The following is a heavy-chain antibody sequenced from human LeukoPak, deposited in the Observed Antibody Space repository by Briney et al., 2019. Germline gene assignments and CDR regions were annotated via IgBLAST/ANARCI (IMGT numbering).Heavy chain of an antibody. CDR3: AKKKPYGSGSYFFDY. Sequence: GGSLRLSCAASGFTFDDYAMHWVRQAPGKGLEWVSGISWNSGSIGYADSVKGRFTISRDNAKNSLYLQMSSLRAEDTAVYYCAKKKPYGSGSYFFDYWGQGTLVTVSS. V-gene: IGHV3-9*01. J-gene: IGHJ4*02. CDR1: GFTFDDYA. CDR2: ISWNSGSI. D-gene: IGHD3-10*01.